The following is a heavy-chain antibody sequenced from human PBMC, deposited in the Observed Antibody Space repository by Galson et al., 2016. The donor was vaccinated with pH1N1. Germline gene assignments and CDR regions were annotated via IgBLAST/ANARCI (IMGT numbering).Heavy chain of an antibody. D-gene: IGHD5-24*01. CDR2: LIENGVDT. CDR3: ARDYKYLGPGYHFDY. V-gene: IGHV3-23*01. CDR1: GFTFSNYA. Sequence: SLRLSCAASGFTFSNYAMSWVRQGPGKGLEWVSGLIENGVDTYYAESVKGRFTISRDNSQNTLYLQMNYLRAEDAAVYYCARDYKYLGPGYHFDYWGQGTQVTVSS. J-gene: IGHJ4*02.